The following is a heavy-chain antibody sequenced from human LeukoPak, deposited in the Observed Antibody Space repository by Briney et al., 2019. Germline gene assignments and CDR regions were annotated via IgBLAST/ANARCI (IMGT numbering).Heavy chain of an antibody. V-gene: IGHV4-4*07. J-gene: IGHJ2*01. CDR3: ARTVPSYWYFDL. CDR2: IDSSEST. D-gene: IGHD4-17*01. Sequence: SETLSLTCTVSGGSISSYYWSWIRQPAGEGLEWIGRIDSSESTNYNPSLKSRVTMSVDASKNQFSLKLSSVTAADTAVYYCARTVPSYWYFDLWGRGTLVTVSS. CDR1: GGSISSYY.